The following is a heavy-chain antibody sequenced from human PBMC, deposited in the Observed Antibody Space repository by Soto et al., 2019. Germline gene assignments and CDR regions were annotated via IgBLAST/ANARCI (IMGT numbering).Heavy chain of an antibody. CDR1: GGSISSGGYS. Sequence: SETLSLTCAVSGGSISSGGYSWSWIRQPPGKGLEWIGYIYHSGSTYYNPSLKSRVTISVDRSKNQFSLKLSSVTAADTAVYYCARQFSLTGGPVNWFDPWGQGTLVTVSA. CDR2: IYHSGST. D-gene: IGHD3-9*01. CDR3: ARQFSLTGGPVNWFDP. J-gene: IGHJ5*02. V-gene: IGHV4-30-2*01.